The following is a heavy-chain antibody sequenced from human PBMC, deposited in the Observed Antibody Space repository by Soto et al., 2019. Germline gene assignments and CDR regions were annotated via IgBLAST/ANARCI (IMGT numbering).Heavy chain of an antibody. Sequence: QVQLVESGGGVVQPGRSLRLSCAASGFTFSSYAMHWVRQAPGKGLEWVAVISYDGSNKYYADSVKGRFTISRDNSPNTLYLQMNSLRAEDTAVYYCARGRIAARLGRGAFDIWGQGTMVTVSS. CDR1: GFTFSSYA. V-gene: IGHV3-30-3*01. D-gene: IGHD6-6*01. J-gene: IGHJ3*02. CDR2: ISYDGSNK. CDR3: ARGRIAARLGRGAFDI.